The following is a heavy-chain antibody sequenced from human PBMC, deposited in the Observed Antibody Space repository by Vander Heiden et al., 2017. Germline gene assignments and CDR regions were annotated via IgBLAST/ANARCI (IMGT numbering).Heavy chain of an antibody. Sequence: RARRECRARSGLTYKSESMNWVRQAPGKGLEWVSYISSSSSTIYYADSVKGRFTISRDNAKTSLYLQMNSLGDPHTAVYYCARDQGSTVVSPKPISDYWGHRTLVTVSS. V-gene: IGHV3-48*02. CDR3: ARDQGSTVVSPKPISDY. J-gene: IGHJ4*01. CDR1: GLTYKSES. D-gene: IGHD2-15*01. CDR2: ISSSSSTI.